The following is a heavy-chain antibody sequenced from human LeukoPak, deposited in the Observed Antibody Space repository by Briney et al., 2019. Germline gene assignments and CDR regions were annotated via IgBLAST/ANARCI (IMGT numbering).Heavy chain of an antibody. CDR1: GFTFSSYA. Sequence: PGRSLRLSCAASGFTFSSYAMHWVRQAPGKGLEWVAVISYDGSNKYYADSVKGRFTISRDNSKNTLYLQMNSLRAEDTAVYYCARENLGVVVVPAASGYGWYGMAVWGQGTTVTVSS. V-gene: IGHV3-30*04. CDR3: ARENLGVVVVPAASGYGWYGMAV. CDR2: ISYDGSNK. J-gene: IGHJ6*02. D-gene: IGHD2-2*01.